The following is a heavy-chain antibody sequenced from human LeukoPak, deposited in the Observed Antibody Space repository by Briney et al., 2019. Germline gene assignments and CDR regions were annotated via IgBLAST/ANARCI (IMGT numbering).Heavy chain of an antibody. Sequence: GGSLRLSCEASGFVFSNYGMQWVRQAPGKGLEWVAVISHDGSTKYCADSVKGRFTLSRDNSKNTLYLQLNSLRAEDTAVYYCARDLSIAARGGIWGQGTMVTVSS. CDR3: ARDLSIAARGGI. J-gene: IGHJ3*02. V-gene: IGHV3-30*03. CDR1: GFVFSNYG. D-gene: IGHD6-6*01. CDR2: ISHDGSTK.